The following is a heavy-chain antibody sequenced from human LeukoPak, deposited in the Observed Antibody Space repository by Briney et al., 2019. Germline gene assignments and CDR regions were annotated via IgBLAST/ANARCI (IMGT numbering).Heavy chain of an antibody. CDR2: IYFSGST. Sequence: PSKTLSLTCTVSGGSISSYYWSWIRQPPGKGLEWIGYIYFSGSTNYNPSLKSRVTISVDTSKNQFSLKLSSVTAADTAVYYCARGVVAAPQTFDYWGQGTLVTVSS. CDR3: ARGVVAAPQTFDY. V-gene: IGHV4-59*01. CDR1: GGSISSYY. D-gene: IGHD2-15*01. J-gene: IGHJ4*02.